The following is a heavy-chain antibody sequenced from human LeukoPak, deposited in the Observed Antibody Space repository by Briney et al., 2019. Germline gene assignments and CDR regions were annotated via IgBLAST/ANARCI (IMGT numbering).Heavy chain of an antibody. J-gene: IGHJ4*02. CDR2: IYHSGST. D-gene: IGHD3-3*01. CDR1: GGSISSSSYY. V-gene: IGHV4-39*07. CDR3: ARCGWSKYYFDY. Sequence: SETLSLTCTVSGGSISSSSYYWGWIRQPPGKGLEWIGSIYHSGSTYYNPSPKSRVTISVDTSKNQFSLKLSSVTAADTAVYYCARCGWSKYYFDYWGQGTLVTVSS.